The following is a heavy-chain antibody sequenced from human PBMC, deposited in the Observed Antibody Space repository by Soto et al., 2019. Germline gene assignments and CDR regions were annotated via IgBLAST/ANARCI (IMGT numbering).Heavy chain of an antibody. CDR1: GFTFSSYE. D-gene: IGHD2-2*02. Sequence: GGSLRLSCAASGFTFSSYEMNWVRQAPGKGLEWVSYISSSGSTIYYADSVKGRFTIPRDNAKNSLYLQMNSLRAEDTAVYYCARLDCSSTSCYRHYGMDVWGQGTTVT. CDR3: ARLDCSSTSCYRHYGMDV. CDR2: ISSSGSTI. V-gene: IGHV3-48*03. J-gene: IGHJ6*02.